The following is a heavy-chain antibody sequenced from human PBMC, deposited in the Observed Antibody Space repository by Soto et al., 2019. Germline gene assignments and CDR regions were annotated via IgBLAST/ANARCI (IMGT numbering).Heavy chain of an antibody. J-gene: IGHJ5*02. CDR1: GYSLTTYS. Sequence: GESLKISCKGSGYSLTTYSIGWVRQMPGKGLEWMGIIYPGDSDTRYSPSFQGQVTISADKSISTAYLQWSSLKASDTTMYYCARISRDGYNWCDPWGQGTLVTVSS. V-gene: IGHV5-51*01. D-gene: IGHD2-2*01. CDR3: ARISRDGYNWCDP. CDR2: IYPGDSDT.